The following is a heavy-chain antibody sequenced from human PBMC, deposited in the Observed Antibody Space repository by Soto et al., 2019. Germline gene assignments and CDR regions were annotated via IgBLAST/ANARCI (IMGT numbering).Heavy chain of an antibody. Sequence: QVQLQESGPGLVKPSETLSLTCTVSGGSISSYYWSWIRQPPGKGLEWIGYIYYSGSTNYNPSLQSRVTISVDKSKNQFSLELSSVTAADTAVYYCARDRVFHYYDRRPDAFDIWGQGTMVTVSS. CDR1: GGSISSYY. D-gene: IGHD3-22*01. V-gene: IGHV4-59*01. J-gene: IGHJ3*02. CDR3: ARDRVFHYYDRRPDAFDI. CDR2: IYYSGST.